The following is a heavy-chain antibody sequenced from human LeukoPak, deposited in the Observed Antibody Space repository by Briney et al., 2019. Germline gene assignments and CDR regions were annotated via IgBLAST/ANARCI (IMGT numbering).Heavy chain of an antibody. CDR2: IYYSGST. D-gene: IGHD3-9*01. CDR1: GGSISSSSYY. J-gene: IGHJ4*02. V-gene: IGHV4-39*01. CDR3: ASDRLRFFDWCY. Sequence: PSETLSLTCTVSGGSISSSSYYWGWIRQPPGKGLEWIGSIYYSGSTYYNPSLKSRVTISVDTSKNQFSLKLSSVTAADTAVHYCASDRLRFFDWCYWGQGTLVTVSS.